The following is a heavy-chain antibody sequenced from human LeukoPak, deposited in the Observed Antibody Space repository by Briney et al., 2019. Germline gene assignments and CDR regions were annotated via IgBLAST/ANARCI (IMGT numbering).Heavy chain of an antibody. CDR1: GFTFSSYA. CDR2: ISYDGSNK. Sequence: PGGSLRLSCAASGFTFSSYAMHWVRQAPGKGLEWVAVISYDGSNKYYADSVKGRFTISRDNSKNTLYLQMNSLRAEDTAVYYCARGSLLYGDSEMSTDYWGQGTLVTVSS. CDR3: ARGSLLYGDSEMSTDY. V-gene: IGHV3-30-3*01. D-gene: IGHD4-17*01. J-gene: IGHJ4*02.